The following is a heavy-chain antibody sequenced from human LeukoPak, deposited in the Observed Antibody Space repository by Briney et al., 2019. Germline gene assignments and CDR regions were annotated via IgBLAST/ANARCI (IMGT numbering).Heavy chain of an antibody. Sequence: SETLSLTCTVSGGSISSYYWSWIRQPPGKGLEWIGYIYYSGSTNYNPSLKSRVTISADTSKNQFSLKLSSVTAADTAVYYCARDTDDYGDYSWYFDLWGRGTLVTVSS. V-gene: IGHV4-59*01. J-gene: IGHJ2*01. CDR3: ARDTDDYGDYSWYFDL. CDR1: GGSISSYY. D-gene: IGHD4-17*01. CDR2: IYYSGST.